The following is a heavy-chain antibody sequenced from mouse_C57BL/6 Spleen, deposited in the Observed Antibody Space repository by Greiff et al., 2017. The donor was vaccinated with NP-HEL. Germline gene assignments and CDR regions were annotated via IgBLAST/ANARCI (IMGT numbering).Heavy chain of an antibody. Sequence: QVQLQQPGTELVKPGASVKLSCKASGYTFTSYWMHWVKQRPGQGLEWIGNINPSNGGTNYNEKFKSEATLTVDKSSSTAYMQLSSLTSEDSAVYYCARPSTVVAPYYAMDYWGQGTSVTVSS. D-gene: IGHD1-1*01. CDR3: ARPSTVVAPYYAMDY. CDR1: GYTFTSYW. J-gene: IGHJ4*01. CDR2: INPSNGGT. V-gene: IGHV1-53*01.